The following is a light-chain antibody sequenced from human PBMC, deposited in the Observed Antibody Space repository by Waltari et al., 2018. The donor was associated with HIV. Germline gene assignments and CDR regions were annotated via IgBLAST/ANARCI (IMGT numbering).Light chain of an antibody. J-gene: IGLJ3*02. CDR1: SGSIASNF. CDR3: QSLYGSNPV. CDR2: EDN. Sequence: NFMLTQSHSVSESPGKTVTISCTGNSGSIASNFVQWYQQRPGSAPRNVIYEDNRRPSGVPDRFSGSIDTSSNSASLTIAGLKTEDEADYDCQSLYGSNPVFGGGTKLTVL. V-gene: IGLV6-57*02.